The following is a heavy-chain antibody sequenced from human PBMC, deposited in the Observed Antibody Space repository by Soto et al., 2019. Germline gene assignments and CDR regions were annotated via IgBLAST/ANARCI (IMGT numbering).Heavy chain of an antibody. Sequence: QVQLVQSGAEVKKPGASVKVSCKACGYTFSTYGISWVRQAPGQGLEWMGWINGYNGNTNYAPKLQGSITMTTDTSTTTAYMELRSLRSDDTAVYYCARMGDVPYYYYGMDVWGQGTTVTVSS. CDR3: ARMGDVPYYYYGMDV. V-gene: IGHV1-18*01. CDR1: GYTFSTYG. D-gene: IGHD3-16*01. CDR2: INGYNGNT. J-gene: IGHJ6*02.